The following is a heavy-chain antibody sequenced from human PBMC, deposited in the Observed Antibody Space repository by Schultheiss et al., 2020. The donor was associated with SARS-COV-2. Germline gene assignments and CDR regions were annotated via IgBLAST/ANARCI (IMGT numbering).Heavy chain of an antibody. J-gene: IGHJ6*02. D-gene: IGHD1-26*01. V-gene: IGHV1-69*05. CDR2: IIPIFGTA. Sequence: SVKVSCKASGGTFSSYAISWVRQAPGQGLEWMGGIIPIFGTANYAQKFQGRVTMTRNTSISTAYMELSSLRSDDTAVYYCARAGWELLAGYYYGMDVWGQGTTVTVSS. CDR3: ARAGWELLAGYYYGMDV. CDR1: GGTFSSYA.